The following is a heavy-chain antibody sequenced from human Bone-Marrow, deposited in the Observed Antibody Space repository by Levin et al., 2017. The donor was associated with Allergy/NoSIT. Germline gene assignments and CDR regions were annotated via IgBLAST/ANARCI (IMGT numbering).Heavy chain of an antibody. CDR1: GFTFDDYA. Sequence: PGGSLRLSCAASGFTFDDYAMHWVRQAPGKGLEWVSGISWNSGSIGYADSVKGRFTISRDNAKNSLYLQMNSLRAEDTALYYCAKGSGRPLELPYYYYYGMDVWGQGTTVTVSS. CDR3: AKGSGRPLELPYYYYYGMDV. V-gene: IGHV3-9*01. D-gene: IGHD1-7*01. J-gene: IGHJ6*02. CDR2: ISWNSGSI.